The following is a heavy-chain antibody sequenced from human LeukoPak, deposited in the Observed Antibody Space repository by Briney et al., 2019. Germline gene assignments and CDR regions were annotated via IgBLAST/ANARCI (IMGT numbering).Heavy chain of an antibody. CDR3: ARVQSAYCSSSSCYGGYFDY. J-gene: IGHJ4*02. V-gene: IGHV1-3*01. Sequence: DSVKVSCKAAGYTFTSYAMHWVRQAPGHRPEWMGWINAGNGNTKYSQKFQGRVTITRDTSASTAYMELSSLRPEGTAVYYCARVQSAYCSSSSCYGGYFDYWGQGTLVTVSS. CDR1: GYTFTSYA. D-gene: IGHD2-2*01. CDR2: INAGNGNT.